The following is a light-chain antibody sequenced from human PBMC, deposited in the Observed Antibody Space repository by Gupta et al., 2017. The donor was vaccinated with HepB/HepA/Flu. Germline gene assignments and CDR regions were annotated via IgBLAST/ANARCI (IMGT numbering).Light chain of an antibody. CDR1: RSNIGSNY. CDR3: GTWDTRLSVVV. V-gene: IGLV1-51*01. Sequence: QSALTQPPSLSAAPGQKVTISCSGSRSNIGSNYVSWYQQVPGKAPKLLIYDNDLRPSGIADRFAGSKSGTLATLGVTGLQTGDEADYYCGTWDTRLSVVVFGGGTKLTVL. CDR2: DND. J-gene: IGLJ2*01.